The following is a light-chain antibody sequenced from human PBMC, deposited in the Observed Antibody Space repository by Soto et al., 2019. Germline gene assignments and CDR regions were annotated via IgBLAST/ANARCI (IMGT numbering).Light chain of an antibody. CDR2: GAS. V-gene: IGKV1-39*01. J-gene: IGKJ4*02. CDR3: QQRFSTPPT. CDR1: QSVSTY. Sequence: DIQVTQSPPSVSASVGDKVIITCRTNQSVSTYFSWYQQKLGKAPRLLIYGASKLQGGVPSRFGGSGSGTDFTLTIVNLQPEDFATYYCQQRFSTPPTFGRGTKVEI.